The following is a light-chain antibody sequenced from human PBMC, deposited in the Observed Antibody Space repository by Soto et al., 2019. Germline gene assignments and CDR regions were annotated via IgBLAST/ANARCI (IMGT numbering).Light chain of an antibody. CDR3: QHYNNWPWT. CDR1: QSVTSNY. CDR2: DTY. V-gene: IGKV3D-20*02. Sequence: EIVLTQSPGTLSLSPGERATLSCRASQSVTSNYLAWYQQKPGQAPRLLIYDTYSRASGIQDRFSGSGSGTEFTLTIRSLQSEDFAVYFCQHYNNWPWTVGQGTKVDI. J-gene: IGKJ1*01.